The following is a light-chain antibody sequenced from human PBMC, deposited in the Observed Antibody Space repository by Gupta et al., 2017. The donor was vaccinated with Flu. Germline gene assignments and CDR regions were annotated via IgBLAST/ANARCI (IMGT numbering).Light chain of an antibody. J-gene: IGKJ2*03. V-gene: IGKV3-15*01. CDR1: QSVSTN. CDR2: GAS. CDR3: QQYADGHPDS. Sequence: EIVMTQSPATLSVSPGERATLSCRASQSVSTNLAWYQQKPGQAPRLLIYGASTRATGIPARFSGSGSGTQXTLTISXLQSEDFAVYYCQQYADGHPDSFGXGTKLEIK.